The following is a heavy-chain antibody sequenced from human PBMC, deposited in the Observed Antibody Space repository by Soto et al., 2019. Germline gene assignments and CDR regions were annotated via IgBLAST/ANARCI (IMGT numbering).Heavy chain of an antibody. J-gene: IGHJ5*02. Sequence: SETLSLTCTVSGGSISSYYWSWIRQPAGKGLEWIGRIYTSGSTNYNPSLKSRVTMSVDTSKNQFSLKLSSVTAADTAVYYCARELWFRELLEVNWFDPWGQGTLVTVSS. D-gene: IGHD3-10*01. CDR1: GGSISSYY. CDR3: ARELWFRELLEVNWFDP. CDR2: IYTSGST. V-gene: IGHV4-4*07.